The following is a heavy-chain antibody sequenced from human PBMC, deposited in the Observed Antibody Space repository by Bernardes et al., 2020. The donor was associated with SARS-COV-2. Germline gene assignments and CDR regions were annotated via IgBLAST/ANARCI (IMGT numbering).Heavy chain of an antibody. CDR2: ISSTGGTT. V-gene: IGHV3-64D*06. CDR1: GFTFSSYA. Sequence: GGSLRLSCSASGFTFSSYAMHWVRQAPGKGLEYVSAISSTGGTTYYADSVKGRFTISRDNSKNTLYLQMSSLRTEDTAVYYCVKDSRVGGRGRFDFWGRGTLVTVSS. CDR3: VKDSRVGGRGRFDF. J-gene: IGHJ2*01. D-gene: IGHD1-26*01.